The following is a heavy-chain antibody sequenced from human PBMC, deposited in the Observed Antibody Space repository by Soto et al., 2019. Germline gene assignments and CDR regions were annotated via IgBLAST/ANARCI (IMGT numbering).Heavy chain of an antibody. CDR3: AARAGGGGY. Sequence: EVQLVESGGGLIQPGGSLRLSCAVSGFTVSNNYMSWVRQAPGKGLEGVSVIYSGGYTAYGDSVKGRFTISRDNSKNTLYLKIKRRRAADRGFFSCAARAGGGGYWGQGTLVTVSS. J-gene: IGHJ4*02. V-gene: IGHV3-53*01. CDR2: IYSGGYT. D-gene: IGHD6-6*01. CDR1: GFTVSNNY.